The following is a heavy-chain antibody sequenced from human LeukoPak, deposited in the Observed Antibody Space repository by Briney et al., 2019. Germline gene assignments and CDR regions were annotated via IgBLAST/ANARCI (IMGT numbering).Heavy chain of an antibody. V-gene: IGHV3-74*01. Sequence: GGSLRLSCAASGFPFSNYWMHWLRQAPGKGLVWVSRMNSDESSISYADSVKGRFTISRDNAKNTLYLQMNSLRAEDAAVYYCATVSRSSGRGYFDYWGQGTLVTVSS. D-gene: IGHD6-19*01. CDR2: MNSDESSI. J-gene: IGHJ4*02. CDR1: GFPFSNYW. CDR3: ATVSRSSGRGYFDY.